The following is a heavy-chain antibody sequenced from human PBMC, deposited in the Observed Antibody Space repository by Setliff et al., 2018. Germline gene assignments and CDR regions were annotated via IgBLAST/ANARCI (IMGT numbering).Heavy chain of an antibody. J-gene: IGHJ6*03. V-gene: IGHV1-2*02. Sequence: GASVKVSCKASGYTFTAYYIHWVRQAPGQGLEWMGWINPNAGNINYIQKFQGRVTMTRDTSISTAYMELRRLKSDDTAVYYCARGEHIVSGDFYHYIDVWGKGTTVS. CDR3: ARGEHIVSGDFYHYIDV. CDR1: GYTFTAYY. CDR2: INPNAGNI. D-gene: IGHD2-15*01.